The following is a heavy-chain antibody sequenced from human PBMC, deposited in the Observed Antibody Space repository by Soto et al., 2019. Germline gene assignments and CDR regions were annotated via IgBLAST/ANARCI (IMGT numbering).Heavy chain of an antibody. J-gene: IGHJ5*02. D-gene: IGHD1-1*01. CDR1: GYSFTTHA. Sequence: QVQLEQSGAEVKQPGASVEVSCKVSGYSFTTHAIQWIRQAPGQGLEWLGWIHSGTGDTEYSERFQDRVRITRDTSANTVYIILSSLTSEDTAVYFCARRTGLTGIDHWGPGTLVTVSS. CDR3: ARRTGLTGIDH. V-gene: IGHV1-3*04. CDR2: IHSGTGDT.